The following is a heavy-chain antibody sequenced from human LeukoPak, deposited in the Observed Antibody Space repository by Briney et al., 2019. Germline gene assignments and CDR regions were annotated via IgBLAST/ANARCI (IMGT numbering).Heavy chain of an antibody. CDR2: ISAYNGNT. J-gene: IGHJ3*02. Sequence: ASVKVSCKASGYTLTSYGISWVRQAPGQGLEWMGWISAYNGNTNYAQKLQGRVTMTTDTSTSTAYMELSRLRSDDTAVYYCARSRELRDAFDIWGQGTMVTVSS. D-gene: IGHD1-7*01. CDR3: ARSRELRDAFDI. CDR1: GYTLTSYG. V-gene: IGHV1-18*01.